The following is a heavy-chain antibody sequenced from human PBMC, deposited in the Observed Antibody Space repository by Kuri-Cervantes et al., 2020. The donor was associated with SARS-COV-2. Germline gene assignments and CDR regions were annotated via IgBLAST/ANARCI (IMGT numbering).Heavy chain of an antibody. Sequence: GGSLRLSCAASGFTFSSYWMSWVRQAPGKGLEWVANIKQDGSEKYYVDSVKGRFTISRDNAKNSLYLQMSSLRAEDTAVYYCARARGYCTNGVCYLWFDPWGQGTLGTGSS. J-gene: IGHJ5*02. CDR1: GFTFSSYW. CDR2: IKQDGSEK. V-gene: IGHV3-7*03. CDR3: ARARGYCTNGVCYLWFDP. D-gene: IGHD2-8*01.